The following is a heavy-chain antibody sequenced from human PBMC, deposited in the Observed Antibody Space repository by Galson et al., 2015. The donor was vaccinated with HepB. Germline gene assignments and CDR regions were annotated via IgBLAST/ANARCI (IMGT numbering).Heavy chain of an antibody. CDR3: ASGACTGGSCYSAGVFDI. J-gene: IGHJ3*02. CDR2: INSDESST. CDR1: GFTFSSYW. D-gene: IGHD2-15*01. V-gene: IGHV3-74*01. Sequence: SLRLSCAASGFTFSSYWMHWVRQAPGKGLVWVSRINSDESSTNYADSVKGRFTISRDNAKNTLYLQMNSLRAEDTAVYYCASGACTGGSCYSAGVFDIWGQGTMVTVSS.